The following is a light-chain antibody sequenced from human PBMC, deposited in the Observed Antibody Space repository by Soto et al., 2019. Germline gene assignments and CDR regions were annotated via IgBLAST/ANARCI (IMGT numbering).Light chain of an antibody. CDR1: QSLLQSNGYNY. CDR2: LAS. CDR3: MQALQTPRT. V-gene: IGKV2-28*01. Sequence: DIVLTQSPLSLPVTPGEPASISCRASQSLLQSNGYNYLAWFLQKPGQSPQLLIYLASTRASGVPDRFSGSGSGTDFTLKISRVEAEDAGVDYCMQALQTPRTFGGGTKVEI. J-gene: IGKJ4*01.